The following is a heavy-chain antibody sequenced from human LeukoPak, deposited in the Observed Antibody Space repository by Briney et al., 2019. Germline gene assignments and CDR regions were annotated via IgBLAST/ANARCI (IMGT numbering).Heavy chain of an antibody. V-gene: IGHV3-9*01. CDR2: ISWNSGSI. D-gene: IGHD3-16*01. CDR3: AKAPFGYFDY. J-gene: IGHJ4*02. CDR1: GFTFDDYA. Sequence: GRSLRLSCAASGFTFDDYAMRWVRQAPGKGLEWVSGISWNSGSIGYADSVKGRFTISRDNAKNSLYLQMNSLRAEDTALYYCAKAPFGYFDYWGQGTLVTVSS.